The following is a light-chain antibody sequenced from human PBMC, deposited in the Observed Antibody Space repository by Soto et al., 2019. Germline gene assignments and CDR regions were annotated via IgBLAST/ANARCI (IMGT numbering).Light chain of an antibody. J-gene: IGKJ5*01. CDR2: GAS. CDR3: QQCGSSSA. Sequence: EIVLTQSPGTLSLSPGERATLSCRASQTFSNSFLSWFQQIPGQAPRLLIYGASMRATGLPDRFSGSGSGTDFTLTISRLEPEDFAVYYCQQCGSSSAFGQGTRLEIK. V-gene: IGKV3-20*01. CDR1: QTFSNSF.